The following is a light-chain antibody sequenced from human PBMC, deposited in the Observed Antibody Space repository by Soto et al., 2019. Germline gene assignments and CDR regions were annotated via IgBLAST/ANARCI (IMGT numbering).Light chain of an antibody. CDR2: DAS. Sequence: DLQMTQSPSSLSASVGDRVTITCQASQDISNYLSWYQQKPGKAPKLLIYDASNLETGVPSRFSGSGSGTDFTFTISSLQPEDIATYYCQQYDNLPFTFGGGTKVEIK. J-gene: IGKJ4*01. V-gene: IGKV1-33*01. CDR1: QDISNY. CDR3: QQYDNLPFT.